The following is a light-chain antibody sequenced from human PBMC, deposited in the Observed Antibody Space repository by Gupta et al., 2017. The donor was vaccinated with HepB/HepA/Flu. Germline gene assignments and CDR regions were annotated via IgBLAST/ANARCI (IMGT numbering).Light chain of an antibody. J-gene: IGKJ4*01. Sequence: PGERVTLSCRASQSFSSSYLTWYQQKPGQAPRLLIYGASTRATSIPARFSGSGSGTEFTLTISSLQPEDFAVYYCQQDDKLPLTFGGGTKVEIK. CDR3: QQDDKLPLT. CDR2: GAS. V-gene: IGKV3-7*01. CDR1: QSFSSSY.